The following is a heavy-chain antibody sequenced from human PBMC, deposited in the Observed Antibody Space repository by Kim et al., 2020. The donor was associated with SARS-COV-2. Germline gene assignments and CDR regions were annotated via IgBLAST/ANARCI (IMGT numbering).Heavy chain of an antibody. Sequence: GGSLRLSCAASGFTFSDYYMSWIRQAPGKGLEWVSYISSSSSYTNYADSVKGRFTISRDNAKNSLYLQMNSLRAEDTAVYYCARESRLGELSPRDAFDIWGQGTMVTVSS. D-gene: IGHD3-16*02. CDR1: GFTFSDYY. CDR2: ISSSSSYT. J-gene: IGHJ3*02. V-gene: IGHV3-11*05. CDR3: ARESRLGELSPRDAFDI.